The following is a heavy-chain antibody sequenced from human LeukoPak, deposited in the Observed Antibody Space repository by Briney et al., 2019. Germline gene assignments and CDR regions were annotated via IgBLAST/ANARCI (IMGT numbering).Heavy chain of an antibody. D-gene: IGHD2-2*01. CDR2: IYYSGST. Sequence: SETPSLTCTVSGGSISSYYWSWIRQPPGKGLEWIGYIYYSGSTNYNPSLKSRVTISVDTSKNQFSLKLSSVTAADTAVYYCARSMRTSAALIYYYGMDVWGQGTTVTVSS. CDR1: GGSISSYY. CDR3: ARSMRTSAALIYYYGMDV. V-gene: IGHV4-59*08. J-gene: IGHJ6*02.